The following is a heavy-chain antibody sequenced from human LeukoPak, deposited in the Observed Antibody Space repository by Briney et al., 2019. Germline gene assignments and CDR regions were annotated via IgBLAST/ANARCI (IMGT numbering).Heavy chain of an antibody. CDR3: ATGGSYLNY. D-gene: IGHD1-26*01. J-gene: IGHJ4*02. CDR2: IWYDGSNK. V-gene: IGHV3-33*01. Sequence: PGGSLRRSCAASGFTFSSYGMHWVRQAPGKGLEWVAVIWYDGSNKYYADSVKGRFTISRDDSKNTLHLQMNSLKTEDTAVYYCATGGSYLNYWGQGTLVTVSS. CDR1: GFTFSSYG.